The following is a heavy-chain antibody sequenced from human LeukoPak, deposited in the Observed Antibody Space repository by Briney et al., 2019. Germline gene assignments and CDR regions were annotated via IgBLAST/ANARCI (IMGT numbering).Heavy chain of an antibody. CDR2: ISYDGANK. Sequence: GGSLRLSCAASGFTFINYAIHWVRQAPGKGLEWVALISYDGANKYYADSVKGRFTISRDNSKNTLYLRMNSLRVEDTAVYYCARDGATVVTDWYFDLWGRGTLVTVSS. CDR1: GFTFINYA. J-gene: IGHJ2*01. D-gene: IGHD4-23*01. CDR3: ARDGATVVTDWYFDL. V-gene: IGHV3-30-3*01.